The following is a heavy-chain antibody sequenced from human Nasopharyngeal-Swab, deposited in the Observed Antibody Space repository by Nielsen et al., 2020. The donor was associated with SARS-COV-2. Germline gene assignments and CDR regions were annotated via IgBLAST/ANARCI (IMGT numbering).Heavy chain of an antibody. V-gene: IGHV3-33*01. D-gene: IGHD1-26*01. CDR2: IWYDGSNK. Sequence: GGSLRLSCAASGFTFSSYGMHWVRQAPGKGLEWVAVIWYDGSNKYYADSVKGRFTISRDNAKNSLYLQMNSLRDEDTAVYYCARTDVGAAGYYFDYWGQGTLVTVSS. J-gene: IGHJ4*02. CDR3: ARTDVGAAGYYFDY. CDR1: GFTFSSYG.